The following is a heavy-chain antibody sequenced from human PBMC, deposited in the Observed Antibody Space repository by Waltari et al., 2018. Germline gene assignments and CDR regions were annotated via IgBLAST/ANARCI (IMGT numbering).Heavy chain of an antibody. Sequence: QVLLQESGPGLVKPSETLSLTCTVSGGSFSSHYCSWIRQPPGKGLGWNWYNEYSGSTNYNPALKRRGTISVDTSKNQFSLKLSSVTAADTAGYYWAGDSPLRVVGEAFDIWGQGTMVTVSS. CDR3: AGDSPLRVVGEAFDI. CDR1: GGSFSSHY. D-gene: IGHD2-15*01. V-gene: IGHV4-59*11. J-gene: IGHJ3*02. CDR2: NEYSGST.